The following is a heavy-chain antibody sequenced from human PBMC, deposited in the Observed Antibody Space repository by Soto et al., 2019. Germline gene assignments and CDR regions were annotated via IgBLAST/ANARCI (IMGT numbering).Heavy chain of an antibody. V-gene: IGHV1-46*01. J-gene: IGHJ4*02. CDR2: INPSGGST. CDR3: ARDGYYYDSSGYYDY. CDR1: GYTFTSYY. Sequence: ASVKVSCRASGYTFTSYYMHWVRQAPGQGLEWMGIINPSGGSTSYAQKFQGRVTMTRDTSTSTVYMELSSLRSEDTAVYYCARDGYYYDSSGYYDYWGQGTLVNVSS. D-gene: IGHD3-22*01.